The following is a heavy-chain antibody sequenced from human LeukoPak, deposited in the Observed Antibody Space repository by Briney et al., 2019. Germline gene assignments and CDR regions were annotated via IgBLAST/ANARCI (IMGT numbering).Heavy chain of an antibody. CDR3: ARQLYSSSWYVKYNSFDP. CDR1: GGSISSSSYY. V-gene: IGHV4-39*01. Sequence: PSETLSLTCTVSGGSISSSSYYWGWIRQPPGKGLEWIGSIYYSGSTYYNPSLKSRVTISVDTSKNQFSLKLSSVTAADTAVYYCARQLYSSSWYVKYNSFDPWGQGTLVTVSS. J-gene: IGHJ5*02. CDR2: IYYSGST. D-gene: IGHD6-13*01.